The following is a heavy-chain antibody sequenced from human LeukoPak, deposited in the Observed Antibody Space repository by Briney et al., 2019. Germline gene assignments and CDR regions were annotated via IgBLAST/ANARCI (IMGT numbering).Heavy chain of an antibody. CDR2: MNPNSGNT. D-gene: IGHD2-15*01. CDR1: GYTFTSYD. V-gene: IGHV1-8*01. J-gene: IGHJ4*02. CDR3: ARVPRPETKWSNFDY. Sequence: GASVKVSCKASGYTFTSYDINWGRQATGQGLEWMGWMNPNSGNTGYAQKFQGRVTMTRNTSISTAYMELSSLRSEDTAVYYCARVPRPETKWSNFDYWGQGTLVTVSS.